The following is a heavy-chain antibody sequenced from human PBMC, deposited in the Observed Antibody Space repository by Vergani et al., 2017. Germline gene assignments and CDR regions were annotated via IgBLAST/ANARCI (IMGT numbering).Heavy chain of an antibody. V-gene: IGHV4-34*11. CDR3: ARSRIYYGAGSPDY. J-gene: IGHJ4*02. CDR2: VSFRGDT. Sequence: QVQLQQWGAGLLKPSETLSLTCAVYGGSFSGYYWSWIRQPPGKGLEWMGYVSFRGDTLYDPSVKGRMTISLNTSSNQFSLYLTSVTAADTAVYYCARSRIYYGAGSPDYWVQGTLVTVSS. D-gene: IGHD3-10*01. CDR1: GGSFSGYY.